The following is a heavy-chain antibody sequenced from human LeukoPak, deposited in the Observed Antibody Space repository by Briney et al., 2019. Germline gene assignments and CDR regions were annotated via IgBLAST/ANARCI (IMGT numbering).Heavy chain of an antibody. J-gene: IGHJ6*03. Sequence: PGGSLRLSCAASGFTFSSYWMHWVRQAPGKGLVWVSHIYSDGSTTSYADSVKGRFTISRDNAKNTLYLQMNSLRAEDTAVYYCAKDGGAQGYNWNDGPIYYYYYYMDVWGKGTTVTISS. CDR1: GFTFSSYW. V-gene: IGHV3-74*01. CDR3: AKDGGAQGYNWNDGPIYYYYYYMDV. CDR2: IYSDGSTT. D-gene: IGHD1-20*01.